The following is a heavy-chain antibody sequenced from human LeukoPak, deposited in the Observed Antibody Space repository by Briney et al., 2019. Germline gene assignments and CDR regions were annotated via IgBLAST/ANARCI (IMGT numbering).Heavy chain of an antibody. J-gene: IGHJ4*02. V-gene: IGHV3-48*04. D-gene: IGHD6-19*01. CDR1: GFTFSSYS. Sequence: GGSLRLSCAASGFTFSSYSMNWVRQAPGKGLEWVSYISSSSSTIYYADSVKGRFTISRDNAKNSLYLQMNSLRAEDTAVYYCARAAPPEHSSGWTGDFDYWGQGTLVTVSS. CDR3: ARAAPPEHSSGWTGDFDY. CDR2: ISSSSSTI.